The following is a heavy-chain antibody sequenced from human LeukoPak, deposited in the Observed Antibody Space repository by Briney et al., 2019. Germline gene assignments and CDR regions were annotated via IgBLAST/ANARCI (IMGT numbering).Heavy chain of an antibody. Sequence: PGGSLRLSCAASGFTFSSYSMNWVRQAPGKGLEWVSSISSSSSYIYYADSVKGRFTISRDNAKSSLYLQMNSLRAEDTAVYYCARDSSTVYYFDYWGQGTLVTVSS. CDR2: ISSSSSYI. J-gene: IGHJ4*02. CDR3: ARDSSTVYYFDY. V-gene: IGHV3-21*01. D-gene: IGHD6-13*01. CDR1: GFTFSSYS.